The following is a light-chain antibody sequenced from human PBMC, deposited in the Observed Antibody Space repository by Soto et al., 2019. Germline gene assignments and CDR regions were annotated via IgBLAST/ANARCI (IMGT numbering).Light chain of an antibody. CDR3: QQRSNWPMYT. CDR2: AAS. V-gene: IGKV1-39*01. Sequence: DIQMTQSPSSLSASVGDRVTITCRASQNIRNYLNWYQQRPGKTPNLLVYAASNLRSGVPSRFSGSGSGTDFTLTISSLQPEDFAVYYCQQRSNWPMYTFGQGTKLEIK. J-gene: IGKJ2*01. CDR1: QNIRNY.